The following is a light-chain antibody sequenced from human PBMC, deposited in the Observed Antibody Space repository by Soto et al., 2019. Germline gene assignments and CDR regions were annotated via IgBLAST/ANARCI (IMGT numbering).Light chain of an antibody. J-gene: IGLJ1*01. CDR3: SSYTSSSIPYV. V-gene: IGLV2-14*01. CDR2: DVS. Sequence: QSALTKPASVSGSPGQSITISCTGTNSDVGGYNFVSWYQQHPGKAPKLIIYDVSNRPSGVSNRFSGSKSGNTASLNISGLQAEDEAEYYCSSYTSSSIPYVFGIGTKLTVL. CDR1: NSDVGGYNF.